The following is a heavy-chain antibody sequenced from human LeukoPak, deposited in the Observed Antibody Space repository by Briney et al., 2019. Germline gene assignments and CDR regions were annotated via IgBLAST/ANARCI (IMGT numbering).Heavy chain of an antibody. J-gene: IGHJ6*02. CDR3: ARDSPGSSRFYHYYGLDV. V-gene: IGHV3-7*05. Sequence: GGSLRLSCAASRFAFSTYWMSWVRQAPGKRLQWVSNIKEDGSEKYYVDSVKGRFTIYRDNAKNSLYLQMNRLRAEDTAVYYCARDSPGSSRFYHYYGLDVWGQGTTVTVSS. CDR2: IKEDGSEK. D-gene: IGHD6-6*01. CDR1: RFAFSTYW.